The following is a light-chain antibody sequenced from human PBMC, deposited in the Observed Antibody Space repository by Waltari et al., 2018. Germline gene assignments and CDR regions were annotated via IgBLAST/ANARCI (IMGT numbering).Light chain of an antibody. CDR3: QVWDSGRDQVV. CDR2: YDS. Sequence: SYELTQAPTVSVAPGKTATITCGGNKVGSKSVHWFQQKRGQAPVLVIYYDSDRPAAIPERIAGSNSGHTATLTIGRVEAGDEADYYCQVWDSGRDQVVFGGGTKLAVL. V-gene: IGLV3-21*01. J-gene: IGLJ2*01. CDR1: KVGSKS.